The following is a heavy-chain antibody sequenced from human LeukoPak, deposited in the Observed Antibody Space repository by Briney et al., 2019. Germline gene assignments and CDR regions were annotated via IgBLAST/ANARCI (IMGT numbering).Heavy chain of an antibody. CDR3: AKSLDMVRGVIIL. V-gene: IGHV3-23*01. CDR2: ISGSGGST. Sequence: TGGSLRLSCAASGFTFSSYAMSWVRQAPGKGLEWVSAISGSGGSTYYADSVKGWFTISRDNSKNTLYLQMNSLRAEDTAVYYCAKSLDMVRGVIILWGQGTLVTVSS. CDR1: GFTFSSYA. J-gene: IGHJ4*02. D-gene: IGHD3-10*01.